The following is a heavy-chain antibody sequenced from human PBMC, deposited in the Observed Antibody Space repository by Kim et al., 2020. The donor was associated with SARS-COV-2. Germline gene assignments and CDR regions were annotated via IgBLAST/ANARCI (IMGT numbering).Heavy chain of an antibody. J-gene: IGHJ6*02. V-gene: IGHV1-69*04. CDR1: GGTFSSYA. Sequence: SVKVSCKASGGTFSSYAISWVRQAPGQGLEWMGRIIPILGIANYAQKFQGRVTITADKSTSTAYMELSSLRSEDTAVYYCARNRYDFWSGATYYYYGMDVWGQGTTVTVSS. CDR2: IIPILGIA. CDR3: ARNRYDFWSGATYYYYGMDV. D-gene: IGHD3-3*01.